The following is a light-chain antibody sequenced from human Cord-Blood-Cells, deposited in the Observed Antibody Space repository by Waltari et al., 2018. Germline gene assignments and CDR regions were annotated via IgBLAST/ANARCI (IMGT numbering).Light chain of an antibody. V-gene: IGLV2-14*01. CDR3: SSYTSSSTLV. CDR2: EVS. J-gene: IGLJ1*01. CDR1: RTHVAASTT. Sequence: QSALTQPASVSGSPGQSITISCTGTRTHVAASTTFSWYQHHPGKAPKLMIYEVSNRPSGVSNRFSGSKSGNTASLTISGLQAEDEADYYCSSYTSSSTLVFGTGTKVTVL.